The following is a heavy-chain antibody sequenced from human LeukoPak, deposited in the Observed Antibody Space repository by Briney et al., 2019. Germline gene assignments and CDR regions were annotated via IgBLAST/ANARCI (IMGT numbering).Heavy chain of an antibody. D-gene: IGHD3-3*01. V-gene: IGHV3-49*04. CDR1: GFTFGDYA. Sequence: HPGGSLRLSCTASGFTFGDYAMSWVRQAPGKGLEWVGFIRSKAYGGTTECAASVKGRFTISRDDSKSIAYLQMNSLKTEDTAVYYCTKDFWSGPKYYYYMDVWGKGTTVTVSS. CDR2: IRSKAYGGTT. J-gene: IGHJ6*03. CDR3: TKDFWSGPKYYYYMDV.